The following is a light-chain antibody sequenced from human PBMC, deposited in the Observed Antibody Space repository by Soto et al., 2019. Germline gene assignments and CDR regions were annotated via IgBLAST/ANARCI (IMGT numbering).Light chain of an antibody. Sequence: QSALAQPASVSGSHGQTITISCTGTSSDVGGYNAVSWYQHHPGKAPKLIIYEVTHRPAGVSDRFSASKSGNTASLTISGLQAEDEADYYCNSFRVNRLYVFGTGTKVTVL. CDR3: NSFRVNRLYV. CDR1: SSDVGGYNA. J-gene: IGLJ1*01. CDR2: EVT. V-gene: IGLV2-14*01.